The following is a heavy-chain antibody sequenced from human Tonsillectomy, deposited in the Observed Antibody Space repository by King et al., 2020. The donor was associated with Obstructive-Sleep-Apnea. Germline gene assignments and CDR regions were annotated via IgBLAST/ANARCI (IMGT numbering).Heavy chain of an antibody. D-gene: IGHD1-26*01. CDR3: AHRLTGMRATV. Sequence: VTLKESGPTLVKPTQTLTLTCTFSGFLLSASEVGGGWIRQPPGKALEGLALIYWDDDKRYSPPLKHRLPITKEPSKNQVVLNMTNMDPVDTTTYYCAHRLTGMRATVWGQGTLVTVSS. V-gene: IGHV2-5*02. CDR1: GFLLSASEVG. CDR2: IYWDDDK. J-gene: IGHJ4*02.